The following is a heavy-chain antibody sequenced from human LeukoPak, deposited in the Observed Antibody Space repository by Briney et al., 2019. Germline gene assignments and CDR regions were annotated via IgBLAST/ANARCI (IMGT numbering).Heavy chain of an antibody. CDR3: ARRHIVVVTAILSAVPYTPPADAFDI. CDR2: INHSGST. J-gene: IGHJ3*02. CDR1: GGSFSGYY. Sequence: SETLSLTCAVYGGSFSGYYWSWIRQPPGKGLEWIGEINHSGSTNYNPSLKSRVTISVDTSKNQFSLKLSSVTAADTAVYYCARRHIVVVTAILSAVPYTPPADAFDIWGQGTMVTVSS. V-gene: IGHV4-34*01. D-gene: IGHD2-21*02.